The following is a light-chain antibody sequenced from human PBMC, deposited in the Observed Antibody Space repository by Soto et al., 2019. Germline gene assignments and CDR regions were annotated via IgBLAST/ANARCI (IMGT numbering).Light chain of an antibody. V-gene: IGKV3-20*01. CDR2: GAS. Sequence: EIVLTQSPCTLSLSPGERATLSCRASQSVSSSYLAWYQQKPGQAPRLLIYGASSRATGIPDRFSGRGSGTDFTLTISRLEPEDFAVYYCQQYGSSPPTFGQGTKVDIK. J-gene: IGKJ1*01. CDR3: QQYGSSPPT. CDR1: QSVSSSY.